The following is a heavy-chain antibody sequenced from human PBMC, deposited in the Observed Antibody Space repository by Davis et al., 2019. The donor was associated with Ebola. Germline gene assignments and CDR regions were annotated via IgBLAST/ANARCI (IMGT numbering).Heavy chain of an antibody. CDR1: GFTFSRYA. Sequence: SCAASGFTFSRYAMHWVRQAPGKGLEWVAVISYDGSNKYYADSVKGRFTISRDNSKNTLYLQMNSLRAEDTAVYYCARAMGSGWSIDYWGQGTLVTVSS. J-gene: IGHJ4*02. CDR2: ISYDGSNK. V-gene: IGHV3-30-3*01. D-gene: IGHD6-19*01. CDR3: ARAMGSGWSIDY.